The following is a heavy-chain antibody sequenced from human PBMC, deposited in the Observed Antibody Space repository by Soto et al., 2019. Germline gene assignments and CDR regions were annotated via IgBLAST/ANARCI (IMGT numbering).Heavy chain of an antibody. CDR3: AARSRGLGGDY. CDR2: IIPIHAIA. V-gene: IGHV1-69*02. D-gene: IGHD3-16*01. J-gene: IGHJ4*02. Sequence: QVQLVQSGAEVKKPGFSVKVSCKASGGTFSSYTISWVRQAPGQGLEWMGRIIPIHAIANYAQKFQGRVKITADKSTNTAYMELSSLRSEDTAVYYCAARSRGLGGDYWGQGTLVTVSS. CDR1: GGTFSSYT.